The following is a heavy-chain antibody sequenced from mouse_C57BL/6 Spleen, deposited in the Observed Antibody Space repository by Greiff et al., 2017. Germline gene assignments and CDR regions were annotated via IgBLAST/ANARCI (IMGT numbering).Heavy chain of an antibody. V-gene: IGHV3-6*01. CDR2: ISYDGSN. CDR1: GYSITSGYY. J-gene: IGHJ4*01. Sequence: EVQLQESGPGLVQPSQSLSLTCSVTGYSITSGYYWNWVRQFPGNKREWWGYISYDGSNNYTPSHKNRISITRSTAKNLFFLKLNSVTTEDTATYYCAREPVGADVGMDYWGQGTSVTVSS. CDR3: AREPVGADVGMDY.